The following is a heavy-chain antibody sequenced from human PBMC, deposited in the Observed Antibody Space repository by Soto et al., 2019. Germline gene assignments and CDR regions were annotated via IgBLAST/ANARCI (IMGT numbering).Heavy chain of an antibody. CDR2: IYPGDSDT. CDR3: ARTSAAGKYYYGMDV. D-gene: IGHD6-13*01. V-gene: IGHV5-51*01. Sequence: PGESLKISCKGSGYTFTSYWIGWVRQMPGKGLEWMGIIYPGDSDTRYSPSFQGQVTISADKSISTAYLQWSSLKASDTAMYYCARTSAAGKYYYGMDVWGHGTTVTVSS. CDR1: GYTFTSYW. J-gene: IGHJ6*02.